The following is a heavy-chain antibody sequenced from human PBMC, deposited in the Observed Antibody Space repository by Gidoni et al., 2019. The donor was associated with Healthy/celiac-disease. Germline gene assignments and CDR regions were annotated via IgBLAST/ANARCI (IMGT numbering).Heavy chain of an antibody. D-gene: IGHD6-19*01. CDR3: AKSRRIAVAGTEFDY. Sequence: EVQLLESGGGLVQPGGSLRLSCAASGFTFSSYALSWVRQAPGKGLEWVSAISGSGGSTYYADSVKGRFTISRDNSKNTLYLQMNSLRAEDTAVYYCAKSRRIAVAGTEFDYWGQGTLVTVSS. J-gene: IGHJ4*02. CDR1: GFTFSSYA. CDR2: ISGSGGST. V-gene: IGHV3-23*01.